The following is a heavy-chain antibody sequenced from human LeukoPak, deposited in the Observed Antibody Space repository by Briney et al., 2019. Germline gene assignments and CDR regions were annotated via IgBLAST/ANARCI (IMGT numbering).Heavy chain of an antibody. V-gene: IGHV4-34*01. CDR1: GGSFSGYY. CDR2: INHSGST. CDR3: ARGHSGTTGTTYVDY. D-gene: IGHD1-1*01. Sequence: SETLSLTCAVYGGSFSGYYWSWIRQPPGKGLEWIGEINHSGSTNYNPSLKRRVTISVDTSKNQFSLKLSSVTAADTAVYYCARGHSGTTGTTYVDYWGQGTLVTVSS. J-gene: IGHJ4*02.